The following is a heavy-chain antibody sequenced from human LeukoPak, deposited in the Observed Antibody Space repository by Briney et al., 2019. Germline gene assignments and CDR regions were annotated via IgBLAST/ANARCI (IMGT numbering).Heavy chain of an antibody. CDR3: ARAGYFALEDAFDI. CDR1: GFTFSSYW. D-gene: IGHD3-9*01. V-gene: IGHV3-74*01. J-gene: IGHJ3*02. Sequence: GGSLRLSCAASGFTFSSYWMHWVRQAPGKGLVWVSRINSDGSSTSYADSVKGRFTISRDNAKNTLYLQMNNLRAEDTAVYYCARAGYFALEDAFDIWGQGTMVTVSS. CDR2: INSDGSST.